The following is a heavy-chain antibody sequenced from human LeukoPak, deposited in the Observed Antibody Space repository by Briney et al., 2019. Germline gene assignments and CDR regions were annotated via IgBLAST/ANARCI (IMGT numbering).Heavy chain of an antibody. J-gene: IGHJ4*02. CDR2: ISSSSSTI. Sequence: GGSLRLSCAASGFTFSSYSMNWVRQAPGKGLEWVSYISSSSSTIYYADSVKGRFTISRDNAKNSLYLQMNSLRAEDTAVYYCAKDSDVAGPPFDYWGQGTLVTVSS. CDR3: AKDSDVAGPPFDY. V-gene: IGHV3-48*04. D-gene: IGHD6-19*01. CDR1: GFTFSSYS.